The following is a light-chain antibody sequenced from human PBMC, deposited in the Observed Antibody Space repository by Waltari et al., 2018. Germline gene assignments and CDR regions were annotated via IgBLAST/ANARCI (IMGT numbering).Light chain of an antibody. CDR1: QTNTGSW. J-gene: IGKJ4*01. CDR3: QQYDGSVVT. Sequence: EIVLTQSPGTLSVSPGERVTVSCRASQTNTGSWLTWYHQKPGQAPRLLIYGASNRAPGIPDRCSGSGSGTDFTLTISRLEPEDSAVYYCQQYDGSVVTFGGGTKVEIK. V-gene: IGKV3-20*01. CDR2: GAS.